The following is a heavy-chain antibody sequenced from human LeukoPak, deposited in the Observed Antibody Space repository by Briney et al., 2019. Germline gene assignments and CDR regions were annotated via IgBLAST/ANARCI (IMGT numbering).Heavy chain of an antibody. V-gene: IGHV3-30*04. CDR3: ARGWGGVVVPAALNWFDP. CDR1: GFTFSSYA. CDR2: ISNDGSNK. D-gene: IGHD2-2*01. Sequence: PGGSLRLSCAASGFTFSSYAMHWVRQAPGKGLEWVAVISNDGSNKYYADSVKGRFTISRDNSKNTLYLQMNSLRAEDTAVYYCARGWGGVVVPAALNWFDPWGQGTLVTVSS. J-gene: IGHJ5*02.